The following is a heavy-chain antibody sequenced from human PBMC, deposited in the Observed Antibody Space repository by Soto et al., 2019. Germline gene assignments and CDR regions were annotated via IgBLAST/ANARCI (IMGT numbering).Heavy chain of an antibody. V-gene: IGHV3-30-3*01. Sequence: PGGSLRLSCAASGFTFNSHAMHWVRQAPGKGLEWVAVISYDGNNYSYTDSVKGRFTISRDNSKNTLYLQMNSLRAEDTAVYYCARGYYDFWSGSDYWGQGTPVTVSS. CDR3: ARGYYDFWSGSDY. J-gene: IGHJ4*02. CDR1: GFTFNSHA. CDR2: ISYDGNNY. D-gene: IGHD3-3*01.